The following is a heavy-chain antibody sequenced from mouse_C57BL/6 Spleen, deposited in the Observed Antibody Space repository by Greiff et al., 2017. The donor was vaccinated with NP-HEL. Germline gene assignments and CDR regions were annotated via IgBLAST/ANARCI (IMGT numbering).Heavy chain of an antibody. CDR1: GYTFTSYW. J-gene: IGHJ4*01. Sequence: VKLQQPGAELVRPGSSVKLSCKASGYTFTSYWMDWVKQRPGQGLEWIGNIYPSDSETHYNQKFKDKATLTVDKSSSTAYMQLSSLTSEDSAVYYCARVGYAMDYWGQGTSVTVSS. CDR2: IYPSDSET. V-gene: IGHV1-61*01. CDR3: ARVGYAMDY.